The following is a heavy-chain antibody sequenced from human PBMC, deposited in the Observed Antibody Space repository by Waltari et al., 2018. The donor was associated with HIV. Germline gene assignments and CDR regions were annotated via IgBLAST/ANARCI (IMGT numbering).Heavy chain of an antibody. CDR3: ARRNGSGWFSFDN. Sequence: QVQLVQSGSELKKPGASVNISCKASGYTFTSYALNWVRQAPGQGLEWMGWINTNSGNPTYAQGFTVRFVVSLDTSVSTTYLQITSLKAEDTAVYYCARRNGSGWFSFDNWGQGTLVTVSS. D-gene: IGHD6-19*01. J-gene: IGHJ4*02. CDR2: INTNSGNP. CDR1: GYTFTSYA. V-gene: IGHV7-4-1*02.